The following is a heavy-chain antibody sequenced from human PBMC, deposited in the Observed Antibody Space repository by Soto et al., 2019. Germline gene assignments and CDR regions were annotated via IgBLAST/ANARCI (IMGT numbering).Heavy chain of an antibody. J-gene: IGHJ5*02. CDR1: GYTFTGYY. V-gene: IGHV1-2*04. CDR2: INPNSGGT. CDR3: ARGYDFWSGYSGAMWFDP. Sequence: ASVKVSCKASGYTFTGYYMHWVRQAPGQGLEWMGWINPNSGGTNYAQKFQGWVTMTRDTSISTAYMELSRLGSDDTAVYYCARGYDFWSGYSGAMWFDPWGQGTLVTVSS. D-gene: IGHD3-3*01.